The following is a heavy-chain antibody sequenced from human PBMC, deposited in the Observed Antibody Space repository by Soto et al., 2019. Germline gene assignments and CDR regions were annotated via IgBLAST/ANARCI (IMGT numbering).Heavy chain of an antibody. J-gene: IGHJ4*02. V-gene: IGHV3-21*01. Sequence: PGGSLRLSCAASRFKFSDYSMNWVRQAPGKGLEWVSSISPRSAYIHYADAVKGRFIISRDDGKNALILQMNSLRAEDTAVHYCATLIKTYYDDSSGYSQDYWGQGTLVTVSS. CDR3: ATLIKTYYDDSSGYSQDY. CDR2: ISPRSAYI. D-gene: IGHD3-22*01. CDR1: RFKFSDYS.